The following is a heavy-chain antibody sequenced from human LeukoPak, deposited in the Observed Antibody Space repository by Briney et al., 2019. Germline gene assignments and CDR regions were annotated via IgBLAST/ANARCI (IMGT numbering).Heavy chain of an antibody. V-gene: IGHV4-39*01. Sequence: SETLSLTCTVSGGSISSSSYYWGWIRQPPGKGLEWIGSIYYSGSTYYNPSLKSRVTISVDTSKNQFSLKLSSVTAADTAVYYCARHTFFYYDSSGYYERPFDYWGQGTLVTVSS. D-gene: IGHD3-22*01. CDR3: ARHTFFYYDSSGYYERPFDY. CDR2: IYYSGST. CDR1: GGSISSSSYY. J-gene: IGHJ4*02.